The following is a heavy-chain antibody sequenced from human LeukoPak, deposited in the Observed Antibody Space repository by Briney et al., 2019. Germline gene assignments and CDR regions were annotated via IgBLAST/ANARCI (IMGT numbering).Heavy chain of an antibody. CDR2: ICYPGTT. J-gene: IGHJ4*02. D-gene: IGHD3-10*01. V-gene: IGHV4-39*07. CDR1: GGSISSSGYC. Sequence: KSSETLSLTCTVSGGSISSSGYCWGWIRQPPGRGLEWMGSICYPGTTYYRPSLKSRATISQDTSKNQFSLNLNSVTAADTAVYYCARFSRRFGEPPPYWGQGTLVTVSS. CDR3: ARFSRRFGEPPPY.